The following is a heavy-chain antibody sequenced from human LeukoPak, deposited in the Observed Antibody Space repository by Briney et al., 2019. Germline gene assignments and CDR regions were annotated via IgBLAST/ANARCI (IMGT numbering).Heavy chain of an antibody. V-gene: IGHV3-20*04. CDR1: GFTFDDYG. CDR3: ARGGDLGAAAGTLNRGVPRKYYYYYYMDV. J-gene: IGHJ6*03. Sequence: GGSLRLSCAASGFTFDDYGMSWVRQAPGKGLEWVSGINWNGGSTGYADSVKGRFTISRDNAKNSLYLQMNSLRAEDTALYYCARGGDLGAAAGTLNRGVPRKYYYYYYMDVWGKGTTVTVSS. D-gene: IGHD6-13*01. CDR2: INWNGGST.